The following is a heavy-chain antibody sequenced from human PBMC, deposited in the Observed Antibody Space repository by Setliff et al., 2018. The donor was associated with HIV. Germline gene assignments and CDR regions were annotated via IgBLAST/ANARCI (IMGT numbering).Heavy chain of an antibody. Sequence: PGESLKISCKGSGYTFTSYWIAWVRQMPGKGLEWMGIIYPGDSDTRYSPSFQGQVTISADKSINTAYLQWSSLKASDTAIYYCAKPSSSWDGGFFDPWGLGTLVTAPQ. CDR1: GYTFTSYW. V-gene: IGHV5-51*01. D-gene: IGHD6-13*01. J-gene: IGHJ5*02. CDR3: AKPSSSWDGGFFDP. CDR2: IYPGDSDT.